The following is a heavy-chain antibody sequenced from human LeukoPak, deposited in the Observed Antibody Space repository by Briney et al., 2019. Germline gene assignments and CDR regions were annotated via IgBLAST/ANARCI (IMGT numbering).Heavy chain of an antibody. CDR2: MNPNSGNT. Sequence: ASVKVSCKASGYTFTSYDINWVRQATGQGLEWMGWMNPNSGNTGYAQKFQGRVTMTRNTSISTAYMELSSLRSEDTAVYYCARGLAVAGYYYYGVDVWGQGTTVTVSS. CDR3: ARGLAVAGYYYYGVDV. D-gene: IGHD6-19*01. CDR1: GYTFTSYD. V-gene: IGHV1-8*01. J-gene: IGHJ6*02.